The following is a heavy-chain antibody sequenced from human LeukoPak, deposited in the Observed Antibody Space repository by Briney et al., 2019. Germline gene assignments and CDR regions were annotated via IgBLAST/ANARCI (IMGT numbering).Heavy chain of an antibody. CDR1: GFTFSSYA. V-gene: IGHV3-30-3*01. CDR3: AREYYYDSSVPSGGAFDI. CDR2: ISYDGSNK. Sequence: GRSLRLSCAASGFTFSSYAMHWVRQAPGKGLEWVAVISYDGSNKYYADSVKGRFTISRDNSKNTLYLQMNSLRAEDTAVYYCAREYYYDSSVPSGGAFDIWGQGTMVTVSS. J-gene: IGHJ3*02. D-gene: IGHD3-22*01.